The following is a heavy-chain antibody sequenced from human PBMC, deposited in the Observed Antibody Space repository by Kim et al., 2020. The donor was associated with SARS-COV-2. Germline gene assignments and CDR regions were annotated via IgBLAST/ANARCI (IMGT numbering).Heavy chain of an antibody. CDR2: LHRGNNL. J-gene: IGHJ4*02. V-gene: IGHV3-53*01. D-gene: IGHD6-19*01. Sequence: GGSLRLSCAASGFSVSTTHMTWVRQSPAKGLGWVAGLHRGNNLYYAGSVAGRFTISRDNSKNTLYLEMNSLTVDDTALYFCAKDRGERSGWPVFDQWGQGTLVIVSS. CDR3: AKDRGERSGWPVFDQ. CDR1: GFSVSTTH.